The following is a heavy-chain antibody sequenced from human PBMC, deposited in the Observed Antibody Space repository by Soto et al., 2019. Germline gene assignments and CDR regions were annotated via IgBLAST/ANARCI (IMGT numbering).Heavy chain of an antibody. CDR1: GFTFSSYG. D-gene: IGHD2-21*02. J-gene: IGHJ4*02. CDR3: AKDDEAYCGGDCYLNFDY. Sequence: HPGGSLRLSCAASGFTFSSYGMHWVRQAPGKGLEWVALMSYDGRNKYYADSVKGRFTISRDSSKNTLYLQMNSLRAEDTAVYYCAKDDEAYCGGDCYLNFDYWGQGTMVTVYS. CDR2: MSYDGRNK. V-gene: IGHV3-30*18.